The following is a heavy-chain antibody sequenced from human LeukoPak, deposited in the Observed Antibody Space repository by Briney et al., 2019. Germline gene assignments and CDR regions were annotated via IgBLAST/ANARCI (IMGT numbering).Heavy chain of an antibody. V-gene: IGHV1-69*06. CDR3: ARVGDYGDYNNWFDP. CDR2: IIPIFGTA. D-gene: IGHD4-17*01. Sequence: SVKVSCKASGYTFTGYYVHWVRQAPGQGLEWMGGIIPIFGTANYAQKFQGRVTITADKSTSTAYMELSSLRSEDTAVYYCARVGDYGDYNNWFDPWGQGTLVTVSS. J-gene: IGHJ5*02. CDR1: GYTFTGYY.